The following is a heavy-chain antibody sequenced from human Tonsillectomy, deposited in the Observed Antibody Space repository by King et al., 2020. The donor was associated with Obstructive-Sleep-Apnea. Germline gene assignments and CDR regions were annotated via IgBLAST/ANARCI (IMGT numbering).Heavy chain of an antibody. CDR3: ARHGSGTYYYFDY. J-gene: IGHJ4*02. CDR2: MYYSGSI. CDR1: GDSISPYY. D-gene: IGHD3-10*01. V-gene: IGHV4-59*08. Sequence: VQLQESGPGLVKPSETLSLTCTVSGDSISPYYWSCIRQPPGKGLEWIGYMYYSGSINYNPSLKSRVTISIDTSKNQLSLKMRSVTAADTAVYYCARHGSGTYYYFDYWGQGALVTVSS.